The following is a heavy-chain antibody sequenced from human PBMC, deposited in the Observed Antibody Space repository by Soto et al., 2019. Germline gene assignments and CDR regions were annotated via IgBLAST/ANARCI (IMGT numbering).Heavy chain of an antibody. CDR1: GFNFNNYR. V-gene: IGHV3-7*03. CDR2: IKEDGSER. J-gene: IGHJ4*02. CDR3: ASLKVSSPWDF. D-gene: IGHD6-19*01. Sequence: EVQLVESGGGLVQPGGSLRLSCAVSGFNFNNYRMSWVRQAPGKGLEWVATIKEDGSERYYVPSVRGRFTISRDNAKNSLSLQMNSLRADDTAVYYCASLKVSSPWDFWGQGTLVTVSS.